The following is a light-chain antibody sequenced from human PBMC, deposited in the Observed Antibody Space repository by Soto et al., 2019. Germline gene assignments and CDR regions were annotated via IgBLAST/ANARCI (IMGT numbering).Light chain of an antibody. CDR3: QQYDSSPFS. CDR1: QTITNNY. V-gene: IGKV3-20*01. J-gene: IGKJ3*01. Sequence: EIVLTQSPGTLSLSPGERATLSCRASQTITNNYLAWYQQNPGQSPRLLIYGASSRATGIPDRFSGSGSGTDFTLTSSGLEPEDVAVYYCQQYDSSPFSFGPGTKVDIK. CDR2: GAS.